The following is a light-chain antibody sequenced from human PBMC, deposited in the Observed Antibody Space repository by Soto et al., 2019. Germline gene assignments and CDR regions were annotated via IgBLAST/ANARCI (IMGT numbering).Light chain of an antibody. CDR3: AAWDDSLNVVV. V-gene: IGLV1-44*01. CDR1: SSNIGSNT. Sequence: QPVLTQPPSASGTPGQRVTISCSGSSSNIGSNTVNWYQQLPGTAPKLLIYSSDQRPSGVLDRFSDSKSGTSASLAISGLQSEDEADYYCAAWDDSLNVVVFGGGTKLTVL. J-gene: IGLJ2*01. CDR2: SSD.